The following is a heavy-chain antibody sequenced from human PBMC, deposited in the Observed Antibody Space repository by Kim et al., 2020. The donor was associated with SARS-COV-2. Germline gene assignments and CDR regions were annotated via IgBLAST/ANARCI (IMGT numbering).Heavy chain of an antibody. CDR3: ATSGTTTMRGDFDC. D-gene: IGHD2-2*01. V-gene: IGHV1-46*01. CDR1: GFTLGDHS. CDR2: VNPSGDRT. J-gene: IGHJ4*02. Sequence: ASVKVSCKASGFTLGDHSIHWVRQAPGQGLEWMGSVNPSGDRTTYAQSFQGRVTMTRDTSTSTVYMELSSLRYGDRAVYYCATSGTTTMRGDFDCWGQGTLVSVST.